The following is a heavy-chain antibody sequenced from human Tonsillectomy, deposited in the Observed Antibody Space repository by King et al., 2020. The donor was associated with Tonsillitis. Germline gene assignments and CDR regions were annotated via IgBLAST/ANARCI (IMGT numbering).Heavy chain of an antibody. CDR2: IKSKTDGGTT. CDR3: PPGIAAAGTADY. J-gene: IGHJ4*02. V-gene: IGHV3-15*01. D-gene: IGHD6-13*01. Sequence: VQLVESGGNLVKPGGSLRLSCAASGFTFSNTWMSWVRQAPGKGLEWVGRIKSKTDGGTTDYAAPVEGRFTISRGDSKNTLYPQMNSLKTGDTAVYYCPPGIAAAGTADYWGQGTLVTVSS. CDR1: GFTFSNTW.